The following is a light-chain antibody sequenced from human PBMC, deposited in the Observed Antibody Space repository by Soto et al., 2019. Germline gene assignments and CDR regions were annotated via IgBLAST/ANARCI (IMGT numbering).Light chain of an antibody. V-gene: IGKV3-11*01. CDR3: HQRQSWPRT. Sequence: EIVLTQSPATLSSFPGDRVTLSCRARQYINTRLAWYQHRPCQAPRVLIYQTSIRAAGIPARFSASGSGTDFTLTISDVQPEDFALYYCHQRQSWPRTFGQGTKVDI. CDR2: QTS. CDR1: QYINTR. J-gene: IGKJ1*01.